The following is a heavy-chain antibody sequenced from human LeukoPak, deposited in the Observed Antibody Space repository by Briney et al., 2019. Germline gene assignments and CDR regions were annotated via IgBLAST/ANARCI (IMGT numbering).Heavy chain of an antibody. CDR1: GGSISSYY. J-gene: IGHJ6*02. Sequence: SETLSLTCTVSGGSISSYYWSWIRQPPGKGLEWIGYIYYSGSTNYNPSLKSRVTISVDTSKNQFSLKLSSVTAADTAVYYCARGYSSGWPYYYYYGMDVWGQGTMVTVSS. CDR3: ARGYSSGWPYYYYYGMDV. V-gene: IGHV4-59*01. D-gene: IGHD6-19*01. CDR2: IYYSGST.